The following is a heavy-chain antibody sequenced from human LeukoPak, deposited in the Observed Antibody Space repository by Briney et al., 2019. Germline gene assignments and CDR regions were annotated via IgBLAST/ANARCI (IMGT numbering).Heavy chain of an antibody. CDR3: ARERPPKDY. J-gene: IGHJ4*02. CDR1: GGSISSYY. Sequence: SETLSLTCTVSGGSISSYYWSWIRQPPGKRLEWIGYIYYSGSTNYNPSLKSRVTISVDTSKNQFSLRLSSVTAADTAVYYCARERPPKDYWGQGTLVTVSS. D-gene: IGHD1-1*01. V-gene: IGHV4-59*01. CDR2: IYYSGST.